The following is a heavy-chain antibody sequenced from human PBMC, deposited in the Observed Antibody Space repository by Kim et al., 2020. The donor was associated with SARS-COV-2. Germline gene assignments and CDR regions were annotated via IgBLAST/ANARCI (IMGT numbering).Heavy chain of an antibody. V-gene: IGHV7-4-1*02. D-gene: IGHD4-4*01. J-gene: IGHJ5*02. Sequence: ASVKVSCKASGYTFTSYAMNWVRQAPGQGLEWMGWINTNTGNPAYAQGFTGRFVFSLDTSVSTAYLQISSLKAEDTAVYYCAREIYSNYGDNWFDPWGQGTLVTVSS. CDR2: INTNTGNP. CDR3: AREIYSNYGDNWFDP. CDR1: GYTFTSYA.